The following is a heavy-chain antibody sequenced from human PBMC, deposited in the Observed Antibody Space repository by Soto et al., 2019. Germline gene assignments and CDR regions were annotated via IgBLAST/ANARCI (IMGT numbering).Heavy chain of an antibody. D-gene: IGHD1-1*01. Sequence: LSLTCSISGGSISSYYWSWIRQPAGKGLEWIGRIYTSGSTNHSPSLKSRVTMSVDTSKNQFSLKLSSVTAADTAVYYCAREIQRYFDYWGQGTLVTVSS. V-gene: IGHV4-4*07. J-gene: IGHJ4*02. CDR2: IYTSGST. CDR3: AREIQRYFDY. CDR1: GGSISSYY.